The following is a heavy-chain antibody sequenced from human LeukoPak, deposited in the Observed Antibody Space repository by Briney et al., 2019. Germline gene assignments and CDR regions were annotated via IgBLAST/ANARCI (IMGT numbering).Heavy chain of an antibody. Sequence: PSETLSLTCTVSGGSISSYYWSWIRQPPGKGLEWIGYIYYSGSTNYNPSLKSRVTISVDTSKNQFSLKLSSVTAADTAVYYCARAGYGGYAYWGQGTLVTVSS. J-gene: IGHJ4*02. CDR3: ARAGYGGYAY. CDR1: GGSISSYY. D-gene: IGHD5-12*01. V-gene: IGHV4-59*08. CDR2: IYYSGST.